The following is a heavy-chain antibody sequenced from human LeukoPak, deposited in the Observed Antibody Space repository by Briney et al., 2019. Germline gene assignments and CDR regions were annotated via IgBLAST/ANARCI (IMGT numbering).Heavy chain of an antibody. V-gene: IGHV3-23*01. Sequence: GGSLRLSCAASGFTFTNYAMSWVRRAPGKGLEGVSSFVGGGSGTYYADPVQGLFIMSRDNSENTLSLQMNSLRAEDAAVYYCAKHGSPYYFDYWGQGTMVTVSS. CDR2: FVGGGSGT. J-gene: IGHJ4*02. CDR1: GFTFTNYA. D-gene: IGHD2-15*01. CDR3: AKHGSPYYFDY.